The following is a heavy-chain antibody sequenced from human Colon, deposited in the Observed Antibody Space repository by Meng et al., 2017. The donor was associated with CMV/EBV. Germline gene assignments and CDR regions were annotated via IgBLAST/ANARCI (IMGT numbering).Heavy chain of an antibody. CDR3: ARAYSSSIT. D-gene: IGHD6-6*01. V-gene: IGHV4-34*01. CDR2: IYHTGST. CDR1: GGSFSGYY. Sequence: SQTPSLTCAVYGGSFSGYYLSWIRQPPGKGLEWIGEIYHTGSTNYNPSLKSRVTISIDTSKNQFSLKMTSVTAADTALYYCARAYSSSITWGQGTLVTVSS. J-gene: IGHJ5*02.